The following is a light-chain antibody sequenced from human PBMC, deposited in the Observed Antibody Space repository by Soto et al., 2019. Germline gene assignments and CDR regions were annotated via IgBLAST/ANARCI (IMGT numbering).Light chain of an antibody. V-gene: IGLV2-23*02. CDR1: SSDVGSGNL. Sequence: QSALTQPASVSGSPGQSITISCTGTSSDVGSGNLVSWYQQHPGKAPKFIIYEVSQRPAGVSYRFSGSKSGNTAYLTISGLQAEDEADYYCCSYAGSITYVFGTGTKVTV. CDR3: CSYAGSITYV. J-gene: IGLJ1*01. CDR2: EVS.